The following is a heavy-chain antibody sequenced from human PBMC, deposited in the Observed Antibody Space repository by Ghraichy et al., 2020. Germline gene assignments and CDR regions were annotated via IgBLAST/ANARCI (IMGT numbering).Heavy chain of an antibody. D-gene: IGHD6-19*01. CDR3: AKGAVAGTRIDY. CDR2: ISWDGGST. CDR1: GFTFDDYT. J-gene: IGHJ4*02. Sequence: GGSLRLSCAASGFTFDDYTMHWVRQAPGKGLEWVSLISWDGGSTYYVDSVKGRFTISRDNSKNSLYLQMNSLRTEDTALYYCAKGAVAGTRIDYWGQGTLVTVSS. V-gene: IGHV3-43*01.